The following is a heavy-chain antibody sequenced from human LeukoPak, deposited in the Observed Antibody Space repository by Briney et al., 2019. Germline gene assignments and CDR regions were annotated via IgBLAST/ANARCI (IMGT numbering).Heavy chain of an antibody. Sequence: PGGFLRLSCAAAGFTFSDYYMSWIRQAPGKGLEWVSYISSSSSYTNYADSVKGRFTISRDNAKNSLYLQMNSLRAEDTAVYYCARDPTGTTAWFDPWGQGTLVTVSS. V-gene: IGHV3-11*06. CDR3: ARDPTGTTAWFDP. CDR1: GFTFSDYY. D-gene: IGHD1-1*01. CDR2: ISSSSSYT. J-gene: IGHJ5*02.